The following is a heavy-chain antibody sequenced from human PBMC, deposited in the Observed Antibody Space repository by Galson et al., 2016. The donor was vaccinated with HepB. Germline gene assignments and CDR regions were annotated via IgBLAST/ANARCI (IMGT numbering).Heavy chain of an antibody. CDR1: GFTFRGFS. D-gene: IGHD1-1*01. CDR2: ISGDGLKT. V-gene: IGHV3-74*01. Sequence: SLRLSCAGSGFTFRGFSMHWVRQVPGKGLVWISHISGDGLKTNYADSVKGRFTISRDNAKNTLHLQMNSLRAEDAALYFCAREGELERLVWGQGTLVTVSS. CDR3: AREGELERLV. J-gene: IGHJ4*02.